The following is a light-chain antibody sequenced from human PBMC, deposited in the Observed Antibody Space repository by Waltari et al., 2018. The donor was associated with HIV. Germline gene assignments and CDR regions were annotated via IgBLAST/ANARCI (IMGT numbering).Light chain of an antibody. Sequence: QSALTQPASVSGSPGQSLTLPCTGTSNDVGPYNLVSWYQQHTAKAPKLMIYGVNNRPSGVSNRFSGSKSGNTASLTISGLQAEDEADYYCSSFTGINTWVFGGGTMVTVL. J-gene: IGLJ3*02. V-gene: IGLV2-14*02. CDR1: SNDVGPYNL. CDR2: GVN. CDR3: SSFTGINTWV.